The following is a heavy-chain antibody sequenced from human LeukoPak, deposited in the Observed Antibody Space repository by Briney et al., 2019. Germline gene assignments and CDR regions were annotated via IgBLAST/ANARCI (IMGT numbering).Heavy chain of an antibody. V-gene: IGHV4-59*12. CDR3: ARPYDSSGYSSNYYFDY. D-gene: IGHD3-22*01. Sequence: SETLSLTCTVSDDSISDYYRGWIRQPPGKGLEWIGYFHNSGTSTYNPSLKSRVTISVDTSKNQFSLKLSSVTAADTAVYYCARPYDSSGYSSNYYFDYWGQGTLVTVSS. J-gene: IGHJ4*02. CDR1: DDSISDYY. CDR2: FHNSGTS.